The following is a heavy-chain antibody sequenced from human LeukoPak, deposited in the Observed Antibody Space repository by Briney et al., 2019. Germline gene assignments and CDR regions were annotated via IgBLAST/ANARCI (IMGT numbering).Heavy chain of an antibody. CDR2: IEGDGGRT. CDR3: ARGGTQVRWDPQWFDP. Sequence: GGSLRLSCVASGFSFSSYWMNWVRQAPGKGLVWLSRIEGDGGRTTYADSVKGRFTGSRDNAKNTFYMQMNSLGAEDTAVYYCARGGTQVRWDPQWFDPWGQGTLVTVSS. J-gene: IGHJ5*02. CDR1: GFSFSSYW. D-gene: IGHD3-16*01. V-gene: IGHV3-74*03.